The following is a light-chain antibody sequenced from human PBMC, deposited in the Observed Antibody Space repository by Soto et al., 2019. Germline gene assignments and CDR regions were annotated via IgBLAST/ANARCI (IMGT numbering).Light chain of an antibody. CDR3: CSYANSGTYV. V-gene: IGLV2-23*02. Sequence: QSVLTQPASVSGSPGQSITISCTGTSSDVGGFTLVSWYLHHPGTAPKLIIYDVTKRPSGVSNRFSGSKSGNTASLTISGLQAADEADYYCCSYANSGTYVFGTGTKLTVL. J-gene: IGLJ1*01. CDR1: SSDVGGFTL. CDR2: DVT.